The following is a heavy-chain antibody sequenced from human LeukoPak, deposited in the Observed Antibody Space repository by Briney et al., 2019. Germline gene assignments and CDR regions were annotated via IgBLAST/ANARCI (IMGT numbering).Heavy chain of an antibody. CDR3: ARAKQQLSARIYYYYYYGMDV. CDR1: GGSFSGYY. J-gene: IGHJ6*02. Sequence: SETLSLTCAVYGGSFSGYYWSWIRQPPGKGLEWIGEINHSGSTNYNPSLKSRVTISVDTSKNQFSLKLSSVTAADTAVYYCARAKQQLSARIYYYYYYGMDVWGQGTTVTVSS. CDR2: INHSGST. V-gene: IGHV4-34*01. D-gene: IGHD6-13*01.